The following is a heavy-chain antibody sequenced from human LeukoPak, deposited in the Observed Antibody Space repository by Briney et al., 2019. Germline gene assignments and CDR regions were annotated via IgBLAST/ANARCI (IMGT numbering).Heavy chain of an antibody. CDR3: ARTHYYGSGAKYCFDY. J-gene: IGHJ4*02. CDR2: IYYSGST. CDR1: GGSVRSGSYY. V-gene: IGHV4-61*01. D-gene: IGHD3-10*01. Sequence: SETLSLTCTVSGGSVRSGSYYWSWIRQPPGKGLEWIGYIYYSGSTNYNPSLKSRVTISADTSKNQFSLKLSSVTAADTATYYCARTHYYGSGAKYCFDYWGQGTLVTVSS.